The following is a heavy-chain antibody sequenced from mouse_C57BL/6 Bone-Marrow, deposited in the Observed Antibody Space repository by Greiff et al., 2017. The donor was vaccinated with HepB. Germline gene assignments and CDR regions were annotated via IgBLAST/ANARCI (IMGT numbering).Heavy chain of an antibody. CDR1: GYSITSGYY. Sequence: DVKLQESGPGLVKPSQSLSLTCSVTGYSITSGYYWNWIRQFPGNKLEWMGYISYDGSNNYNPSLKNRISITRDTSKNQFFLKLNSVTTEDTATYYCARERITTVVAKDYFDYWGQGTTLTVSS. CDR3: ARERITTVVAKDYFDY. D-gene: IGHD1-1*01. J-gene: IGHJ2*01. V-gene: IGHV3-6*01. CDR2: ISYDGSN.